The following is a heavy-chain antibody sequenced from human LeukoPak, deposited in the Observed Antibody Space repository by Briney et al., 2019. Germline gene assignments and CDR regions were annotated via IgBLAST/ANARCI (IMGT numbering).Heavy chain of an antibody. CDR3: ASSSLRGSDAFDI. V-gene: IGHV6-1*01. CDR2: TYYRSKWYT. CDR1: GVSVSNNNAA. Sequence: SQTLSLTCAISGVSVSNNNAAWNWIRQSPSIGLEWLGRTYYRSKWYTDYAVSVSSRITINPDASKNQFSLQLNSVTPEDTAVYYCASSSLRGSDAFDIWGQGTMVTVSS. J-gene: IGHJ3*02. D-gene: IGHD3-16*01.